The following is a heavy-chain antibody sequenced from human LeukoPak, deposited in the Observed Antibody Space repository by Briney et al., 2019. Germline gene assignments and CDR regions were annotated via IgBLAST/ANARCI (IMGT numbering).Heavy chain of an antibody. V-gene: IGHV3-30*18. CDR1: GFTFSSYG. J-gene: IGHJ4*02. Sequence: PGRSLRLSCAASGFTFSSYGMHWVRQAPGKGLEWVAVMSYDGSNKYYADSVKGRLTISRDNSKNTLYLQMNSLRAEDTAVYYCAKEGDYYGSGSYYYQDYWGQGTLVTVSS. D-gene: IGHD3-10*01. CDR3: AKEGDYYGSGSYYYQDY. CDR2: MSYDGSNK.